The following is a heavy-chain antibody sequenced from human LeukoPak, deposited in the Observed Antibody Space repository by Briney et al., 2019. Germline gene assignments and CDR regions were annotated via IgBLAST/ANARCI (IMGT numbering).Heavy chain of an antibody. Sequence: SETLSLTCTVSGGSISSYYWSWIRQPPGKGLEWIGYFYYSGSTNYNPSLKSRVNISVDTSKNQFSPKLSSVTAADTAVYYCARYYCGGHCYGFDYWGQGTLVTVSS. CDR2: FYYSGST. CDR1: GGSISSYY. CDR3: ARYYCGGHCYGFDY. D-gene: IGHD2-21*02. V-gene: IGHV4-59*01. J-gene: IGHJ4*02.